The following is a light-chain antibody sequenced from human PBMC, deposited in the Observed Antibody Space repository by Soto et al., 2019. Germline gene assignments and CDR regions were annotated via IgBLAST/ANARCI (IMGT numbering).Light chain of an antibody. Sequence: EIVLTQSPGTLSLSPGERVTLSCRASQSVTSNYLAWYQQKPGQAPRLLIYGASSRATGIPDRSSGSGSGTDFTLTISRLEPEDFAVYSCQQYSSSPLTFGGGTKVDIK. CDR1: QSVTSNY. J-gene: IGKJ4*01. CDR2: GAS. CDR3: QQYSSSPLT. V-gene: IGKV3-20*01.